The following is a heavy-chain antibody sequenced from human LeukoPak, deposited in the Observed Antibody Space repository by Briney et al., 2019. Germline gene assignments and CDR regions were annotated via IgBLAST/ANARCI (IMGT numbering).Heavy chain of an antibody. J-gene: IGHJ4*02. CDR1: GFTFSSYD. V-gene: IGHV3-23*01. D-gene: IGHD3-10*01. Sequence: PGGSLRLSCAASGFTFSSYDMSWVRQAPGKGLEWVSTISNSGGTTYYADSVKGRFTISRDNSKNTLHLRMDRLRAEDTGVYDLAKETVYTWFGELNDDVSIASDYWGQGTLVTVSS. CDR3: AKETVYTWFGELNDDVSIASDY. CDR2: ISNSGGTT.